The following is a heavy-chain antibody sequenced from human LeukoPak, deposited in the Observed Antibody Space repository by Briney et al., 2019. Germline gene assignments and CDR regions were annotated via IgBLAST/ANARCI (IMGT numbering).Heavy chain of an antibody. J-gene: IGHJ4*02. CDR1: GFTFSSYA. D-gene: IGHD1-7*01. Sequence: QTGGSLRLSCAASGFTFSSYAMSWVRQAPGKGLEWVSSISGSGASTYYADSVKGRFTISRDNSKNTLYLQMNSLRAEDTAVYYCAKHKESWNSCFDYWGQGTLVTVSS. CDR3: AKHKESWNSCFDY. CDR2: ISGSGAST. V-gene: IGHV3-23*01.